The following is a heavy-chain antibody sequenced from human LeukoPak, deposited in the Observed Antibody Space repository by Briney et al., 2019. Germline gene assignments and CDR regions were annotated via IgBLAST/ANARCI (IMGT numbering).Heavy chain of an antibody. CDR1: GGSISSYY. D-gene: IGHD4-17*01. V-gene: IGHV4-4*07. J-gene: IGHJ3*02. CDR2: IYTSGST. CDR3: ARGFTVTEAFDI. Sequence: SETLSLTCTVSGGSISSYYWSWIRQPAGKGLEWIGRIYTSGSTNHNPSLKSRVTMSVDTSKNQFSLKLSSVTAADTAVYYCARGFTVTEAFDIWGQGTMVTVSS.